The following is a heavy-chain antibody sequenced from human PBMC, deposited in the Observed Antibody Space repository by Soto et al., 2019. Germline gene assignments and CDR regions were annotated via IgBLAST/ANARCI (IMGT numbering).Heavy chain of an antibody. D-gene: IGHD3-22*01. CDR2: ISAYNCNT. CDR3: ARDLGGYYDSSGYSDY. CDR1: GYTXTSYG. V-gene: IGHV1-18*04. J-gene: IGHJ4*02. Sequence: SXKVSFKASGYTXTSYGISLVRQAPGQGLEWMGWISAYNCNTNYAQKLQGRVTMTTDTSTRTAYMELRSLRSDATAVYYCARDLGGYYDSSGYSDYWGQGNLVTVS.